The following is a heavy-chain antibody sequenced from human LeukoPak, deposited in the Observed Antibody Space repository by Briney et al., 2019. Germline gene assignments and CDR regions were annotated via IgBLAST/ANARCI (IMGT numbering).Heavy chain of an antibody. CDR3: ASTTSTYYDILTGYFPLGY. D-gene: IGHD3-9*01. V-gene: IGHV1-2*02. CDR2: INPNSGGT. Sequence: ASVKVSCKASGYTXTGYYMHWVRQAPGQGLEWMGWINPNSGGTNYAQKFQGRVTMTRDTSISTAYMELSRLRSDDTAVYYCASTTSTYYDILTGYFPLGYWGQGTLVTVSS. J-gene: IGHJ4*02. CDR1: GYTXTGYY.